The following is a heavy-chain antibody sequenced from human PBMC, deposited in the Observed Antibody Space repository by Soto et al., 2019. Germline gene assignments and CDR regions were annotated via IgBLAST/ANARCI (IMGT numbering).Heavy chain of an antibody. Sequence: SETLSLTCAVSGYSITSGYYWGWIRQPPGKGLEWIGNIYHSGSTYYNPSLKSRVTISVDTSKNQFSLKLSSVTAADTAVYYCARLYCSGGSCYSGLDYWGEGTLVTV. CDR2: IYHSGST. D-gene: IGHD2-15*01. J-gene: IGHJ4*02. CDR3: ARLYCSGGSCYSGLDY. CDR1: GYSITSGYY. V-gene: IGHV4-38-2*01.